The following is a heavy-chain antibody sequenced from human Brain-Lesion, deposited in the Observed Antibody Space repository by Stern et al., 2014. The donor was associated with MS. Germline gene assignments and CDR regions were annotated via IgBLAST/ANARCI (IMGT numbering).Heavy chain of an antibody. CDR1: GYSFTSDW. V-gene: IGHV5-10-1*03. J-gene: IGHJ4*02. D-gene: IGHD3-16*01. CDR3: ARHMGEGLSIDY. CDR2: IDPSDSNP. Sequence: VQLVQSGAEVKKPGESLRISCQGSGYSFTSDWSSWVRQMPGKGLEWMGRIDPSDSNPNYSPSFQGHVTISADKSINTAYLDWRSLKASDTAMYYCARHMGEGLSIDYWGQGTLVTVSS.